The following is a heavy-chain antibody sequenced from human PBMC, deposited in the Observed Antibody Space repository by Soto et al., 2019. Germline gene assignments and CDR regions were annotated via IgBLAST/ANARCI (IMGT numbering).Heavy chain of an antibody. V-gene: IGHV3-13*01. Sequence: EVQLLESGGGLVQPGESLRLSCVASGFTFSSYDMHWVRQATGKGLEWVSAIGTAGDTYYPGSVKGRFTISRENAKNSLYLQMNSLRAGDTAVYYCARDLGGYSGYDSAYGMDVWGQGTTVTVSS. D-gene: IGHD5-12*01. J-gene: IGHJ6*02. CDR2: IGTAGDT. CDR1: GFTFSSYD. CDR3: ARDLGGYSGYDSAYGMDV.